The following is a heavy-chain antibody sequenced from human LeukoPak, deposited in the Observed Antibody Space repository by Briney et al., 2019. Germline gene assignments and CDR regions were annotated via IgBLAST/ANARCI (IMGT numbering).Heavy chain of an antibody. CDR1: GGSVSSGGYY. J-gene: IGHJ5*02. V-gene: IGHV4-61*08. CDR3: AREGKWGWFDP. D-gene: IGHD7-27*01. Sequence: PSETPSLTCTVSGGSVSSGGYYWSWIRQPPGKGLEWIGYIDYSGSTNYNPSLKSRVTTSVDTSKNQFSLKLSSVTAADTAVYYCAREGKWGWFDPWGQGTLVTVSS. CDR2: IDYSGST.